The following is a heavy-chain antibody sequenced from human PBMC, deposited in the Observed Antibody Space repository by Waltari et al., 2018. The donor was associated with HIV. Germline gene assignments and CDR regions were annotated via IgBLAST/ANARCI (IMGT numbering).Heavy chain of an antibody. J-gene: IGHJ4*02. CDR1: GSPFGSLG. D-gene: IGHD6-13*01. CDR3: ARRGGRSSPLGY. CDR2: IKQDGSEI. Sequence: EVQLVESGGALVQPGGSLRLSCAASGSPFGSLGMSWARQAPAKGLEWVANIKQDGSEIYYVDSVKGRFTISRDNAKNSLYLQMNSLRAEDTAVYFCARRGGRSSPLGYWGQGTLVTVSS. V-gene: IGHV3-7*01.